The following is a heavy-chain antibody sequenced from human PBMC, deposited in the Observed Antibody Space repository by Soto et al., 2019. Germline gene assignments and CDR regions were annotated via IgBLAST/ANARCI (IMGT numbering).Heavy chain of an antibody. CDR2: VSKSGYG. CDR1: GFTFNNYG. J-gene: IGHJ4*02. Sequence: PGKSLRLSCTVPGFTFNNYGINWVRQAPGKGLEWVSWVSKSGYGYYSDSVKGRFTISRDNAKNSVSLQMNTLRVDDTAVYYCAREDSIIIPAVSDFWGQGTLVTASS. D-gene: IGHD3-22*01. CDR3: AREDSIIIPAVSDF. V-gene: IGHV3-21*01.